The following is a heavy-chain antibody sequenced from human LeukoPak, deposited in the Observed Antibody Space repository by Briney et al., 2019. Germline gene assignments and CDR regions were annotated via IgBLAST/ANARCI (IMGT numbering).Heavy chain of an antibody. CDR1: GGSISSSSFF. CDR3: ATGDVVVPTAAQRPLDY. Sequence: SETLSLTCTGSGGSISSSSFFWDWIRQPPGKGLEWIGSIYYSGSTYYNPSLKSRVTMSIDTSKNHFSLNLSSVTAADTAVYYGATGDVVVPTAAQRPLDYWGQGALVTVSS. J-gene: IGHJ4*02. D-gene: IGHD2-2*01. CDR2: IYYSGST. V-gene: IGHV4-39*02.